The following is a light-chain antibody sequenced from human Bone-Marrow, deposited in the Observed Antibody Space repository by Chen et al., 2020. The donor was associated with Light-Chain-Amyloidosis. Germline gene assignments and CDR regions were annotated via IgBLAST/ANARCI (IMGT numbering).Light chain of an antibody. CDR1: SSDVGDYSL. V-gene: IGLV2-23*01. Sequence: QSALTHPASVFGSPGQSITIPCIGNSSDVGDYSLVSWYHQHSGKAPKLILYEDIQRPSGVSSRFSGSMSGNTASLTISGLQTEDEADYFCYTYASSATFVFGSATTVTVL. CDR2: EDI. J-gene: IGLJ1*01. CDR3: YTYASSATFV.